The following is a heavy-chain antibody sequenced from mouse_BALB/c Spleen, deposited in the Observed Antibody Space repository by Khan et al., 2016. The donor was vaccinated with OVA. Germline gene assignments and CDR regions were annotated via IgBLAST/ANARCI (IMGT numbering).Heavy chain of an antibody. V-gene: IGHV1-15*01. CDR3: TRSYCGSSGFDY. J-gene: IGHJ2*01. D-gene: IGHD1-1*01. CDR1: GYTFTDYE. CDR2: IDPETGGT. Sequence: QVQLKQSGAELVRPGASVTLSCKASGYTFTDYEMHWVKQTPVHGLEWIGAIDPETGGTAYNQKFKGKATLTADKSSSTAYMELRSLTSEDSAVYYCTRSYCGSSGFDYWGQGTTLTVAS.